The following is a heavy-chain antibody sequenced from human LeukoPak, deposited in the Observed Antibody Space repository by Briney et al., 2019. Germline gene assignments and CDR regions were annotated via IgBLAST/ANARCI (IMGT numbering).Heavy chain of an antibody. V-gene: IGHV4-34*01. J-gene: IGHJ4*02. CDR3: ARGRWLRYLRPFDY. CDR1: GGSFSGYY. D-gene: IGHD5-12*01. Sequence: SETLSLTCAVYGGSFSGYYWSWIRQPPGKGLEWVGEINHSGSTNYNPSLKSRVTISVDTTKSQFSLKLSSVTAADTAVYYCARGRWLRYLRPFDYWGQGTLVTVSS. CDR2: INHSGST.